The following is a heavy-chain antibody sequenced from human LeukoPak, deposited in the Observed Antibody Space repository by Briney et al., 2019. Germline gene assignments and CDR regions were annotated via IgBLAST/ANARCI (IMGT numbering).Heavy chain of an antibody. Sequence: ASVKVSCKASAYTSSNYGITCVRHAPRRGLEWMGWISTYNGNTQYAQKFQGRVTMTTDTPTKTVYMELSNLRSNDTAVYYCALPAKGAFFYYYMEVWGKGTTVTVSS. D-gene: IGHD2-2*01. J-gene: IGHJ6*03. V-gene: IGHV1-18*01. CDR3: ALPAKGAFFYYYMEV. CDR2: ISTYNGNT. CDR1: AYTSSNYG.